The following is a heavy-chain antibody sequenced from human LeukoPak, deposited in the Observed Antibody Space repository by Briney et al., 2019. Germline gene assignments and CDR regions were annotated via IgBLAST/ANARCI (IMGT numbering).Heavy chain of an antibody. J-gene: IGHJ4*02. CDR1: GGSISSGDSY. CDR3: ARSYYDILTGYSSFDY. Sequence: PSETLSLTCTVSGGSISSGDSYWSWIRQPPGKGLEWIGYIYYSGSTYYNPSLKSRVTISVDTSKNQFSLKLSSVTAADTAVYYCARSYYDILTGYSSFDYWGQGTLVTVSS. V-gene: IGHV4-30-4*01. D-gene: IGHD3-9*01. CDR2: IYYSGST.